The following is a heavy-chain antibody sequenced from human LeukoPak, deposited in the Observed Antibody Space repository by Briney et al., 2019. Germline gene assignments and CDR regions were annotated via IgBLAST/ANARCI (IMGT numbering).Heavy chain of an antibody. D-gene: IGHD1-14*01. CDR2: ISGSGGST. Sequence: AGGSLRLSCAASGFTFSSYAMSWVRQAPGKGLEWVSAISGSGGSTYYADSVKGRFTISRDNAKNSLYLQMNSLRAEDTALYYCATNNQYKWFDPWGQGTLVTVSS. J-gene: IGHJ5*02. V-gene: IGHV3-23*01. CDR3: ATNNQYKWFDP. CDR1: GFTFSSYA.